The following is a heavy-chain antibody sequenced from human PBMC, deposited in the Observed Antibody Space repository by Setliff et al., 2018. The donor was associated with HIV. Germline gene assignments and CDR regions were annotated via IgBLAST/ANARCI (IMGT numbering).Heavy chain of an antibody. Sequence: KASETLSLTCAVKGGSYSAYYWSWIRQSPGKGLEWIGGISHSGSTNYNPSLKSRVTISVVTSKNQFSLKLSSVTAADTAVYYCARDFLVLLQFLEWPIRDLYGMDVWGQGTTVTVSS. CDR2: ISHSGST. J-gene: IGHJ6*02. CDR3: ARDFLVLLQFLEWPIRDLYGMDV. CDR1: GGSYSAYY. V-gene: IGHV4-34*01. D-gene: IGHD3-3*01.